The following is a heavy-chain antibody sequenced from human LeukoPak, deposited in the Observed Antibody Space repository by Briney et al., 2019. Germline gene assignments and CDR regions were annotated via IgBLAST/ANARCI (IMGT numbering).Heavy chain of an antibody. Sequence: GESLKISCKGSGYSFTSYWISWVRQMPGKGLEWMGIIYPGDSDTRYSPSFQGQVTISADKSISTAYLQWSSLKASDTAMYYCAIGHSSGWTSPYYYGMDVWGQGTTVTVSS. J-gene: IGHJ6*02. CDR3: AIGHSSGWTSPYYYGMDV. D-gene: IGHD6-19*01. CDR2: IYPGDSDT. CDR1: GYSFTSYW. V-gene: IGHV5-51*01.